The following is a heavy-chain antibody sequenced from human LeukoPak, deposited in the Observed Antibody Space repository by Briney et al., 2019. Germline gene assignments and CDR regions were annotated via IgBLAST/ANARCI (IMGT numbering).Heavy chain of an antibody. CDR2: ISSSGSTI. J-gene: IGHJ4*02. CDR1: GFTFSSYE. CDR3: ARASSSWYGLDY. V-gene: IGHV3-48*03. Sequence: PGGSLRLSCVASGFTFSSYEMNWVRQAPGKGLEWVSYISSSGSTIYYADSVKGRFTISRDNAKNSLYLQMNSLRAEDTAVYYCARASSSWYGLDYWGQGTLVTVSS. D-gene: IGHD6-13*01.